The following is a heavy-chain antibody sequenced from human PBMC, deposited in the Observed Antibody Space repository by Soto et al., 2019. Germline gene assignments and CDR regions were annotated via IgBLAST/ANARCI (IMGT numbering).Heavy chain of an antibody. V-gene: IGHV1-8*02. Sequence: SVKGSYQTSGFTFTTYNIIWMRQATGQGLEWMGWMNPNTGTTGYAQKFQDRITLTRDTSISTAYMDLSSLTSDDTAVYFCVRFGVAATHWGQGTQVTVSS. CDR2: MNPNTGTT. J-gene: IGHJ4*02. CDR3: VRFGVAATH. CDR1: GFTFTTYN. D-gene: IGHD2-8*01.